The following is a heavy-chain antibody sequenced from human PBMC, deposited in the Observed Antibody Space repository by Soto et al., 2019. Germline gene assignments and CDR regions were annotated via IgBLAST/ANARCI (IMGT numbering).Heavy chain of an antibody. V-gene: IGHV3-21*01. J-gene: IGHJ4*02. CDR3: ARDLGDFGDFVDDY. Sequence: EVQLVESGGGPVKPGGSLRLSCAASGFTFSSYSMNWVRQAPGKGLEWVSSITSSSTYIYYVDSVKGRFTISRDNAKNSLYLQMNSLRAEDTAVYYCARDLGDFGDFVDDYWGQGTLVTVSS. CDR1: GFTFSSYS. CDR2: ITSSSTYI. D-gene: IGHD4-17*01.